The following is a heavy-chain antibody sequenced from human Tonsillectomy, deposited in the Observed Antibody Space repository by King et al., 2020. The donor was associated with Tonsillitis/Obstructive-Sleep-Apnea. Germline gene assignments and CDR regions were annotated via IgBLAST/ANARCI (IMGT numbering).Heavy chain of an antibody. CDR1: GGTFSSYA. Sequence: QLVQSGAEVKKPGSSVKVSCKASGGTFSSYAISWVRQAPGQGLEWMGGIIPIFGTANYAQKFQGRVTITADESTSTAYMELGSLRSEDTAVYYCARVREYCSSTSCYRAGGAFDIWGQGTMVTVSS. D-gene: IGHD2-2*01. CDR3: ARVREYCSSTSCYRAGGAFDI. J-gene: IGHJ3*02. CDR2: IIPIFGTA. V-gene: IGHV1-69*01.